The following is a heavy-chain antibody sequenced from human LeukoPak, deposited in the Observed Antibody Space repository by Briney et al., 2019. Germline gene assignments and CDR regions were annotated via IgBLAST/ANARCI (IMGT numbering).Heavy chain of an antibody. J-gene: IGHJ4*02. CDR1: GGSISSSSYY. V-gene: IGHV4-39*01. CDR3: ARVGYCTNGVCYYYFDY. D-gene: IGHD2-8*01. CDR2: IYYSGST. Sequence: SETLSLTCTVSGGSISSSSYYWGWIRQPPGKGLDWIGSIYYSGSTFYNPSLKSRVTISVDPSQNQFSLKLSSVTAADTAVYYCARVGYCTNGVCYYYFDYWGQGTLVTVSS.